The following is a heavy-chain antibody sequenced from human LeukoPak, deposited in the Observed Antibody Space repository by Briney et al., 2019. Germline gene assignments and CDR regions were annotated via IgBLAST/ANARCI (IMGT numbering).Heavy chain of an antibody. D-gene: IGHD6-13*01. V-gene: IGHV3-9*01. CDR3: AKVTSPPLAAAGGFDY. CDR2: ISWNSGSI. J-gene: IGHJ4*02. CDR1: GFTFDDYA. Sequence: GGSLRLSCAASGFTFDDYAMHWVRQAPGKGLEWVSGISWNSGSIGYADSVKGRFTISRDNAKNSLYLQMNSLRAEDTALYYCAKVTSPPLAAAGGFDYWGQGTLVTVSS.